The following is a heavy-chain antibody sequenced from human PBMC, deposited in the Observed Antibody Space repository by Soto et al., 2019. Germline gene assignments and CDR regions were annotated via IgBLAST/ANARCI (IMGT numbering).Heavy chain of an antibody. V-gene: IGHV4-31*03. CDR2: IFYSGTI. Sequence: SETLSLTCTVSGGSISSDGFYWSWTRQHPGKGLEWIGYIFYSGTIYYNPSLKSRVTISVDSSKNQFSLKLTSVTAADTAVYYGSREGRINKSDLDYWGQGTLVTVSS. J-gene: IGHJ4*02. CDR1: GGSISSDGFY. CDR3: SREGRINKSDLDY.